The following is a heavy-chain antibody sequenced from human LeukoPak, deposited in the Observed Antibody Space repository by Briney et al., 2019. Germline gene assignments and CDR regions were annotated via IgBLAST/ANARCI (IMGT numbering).Heavy chain of an antibody. V-gene: IGHV3-48*03. CDR1: AFTFSSYE. Sequence: HSGGSLRLSCVASAFTFSSYEMNWVRQAPGKGLEWVSHIRSSGSPIYYADSVKGRFTISRDNAKNSLYLQMNSLRAEDTAVYCCARSEVNTFDIWGQGTMVTVSS. CDR3: ARSEVNTFDI. J-gene: IGHJ3*02. CDR2: IRSSGSPI. D-gene: IGHD3-22*01.